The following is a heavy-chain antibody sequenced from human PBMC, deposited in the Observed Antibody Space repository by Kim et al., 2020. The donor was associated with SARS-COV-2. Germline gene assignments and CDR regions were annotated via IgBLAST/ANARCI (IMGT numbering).Heavy chain of an antibody. V-gene: IGHV3-7*03. Sequence: GGSLRLSCAASGFTFSSYWMTWVRQAPVKGLEWVANIKQDGSEKYYVDSVKGRFTISKDNAKNSLYLQMNSLRAEDTAVYYCARVSPARGAFDYWCQGILVTVSS. CDR1: GFTFSSYW. CDR3: ARVSPARGAFDY. J-gene: IGHJ4*02. CDR2: IKQDGSEK.